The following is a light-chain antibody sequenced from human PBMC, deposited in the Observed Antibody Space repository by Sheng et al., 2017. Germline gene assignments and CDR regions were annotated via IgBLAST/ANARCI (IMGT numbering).Light chain of an antibody. V-gene: IGLV2-14*01. CDR2: DVA. CDR3: SSCTSSKTVL. J-gene: IGLJ2*01. Sequence: QSALTQPASVSGSPGQSITISCTGTSSDVGAYDYVGWYQQYPGKVPKLIIYDVANRPSGVSNRFSGSKSGNTASLTISGLQAEDEADYYCSSCTSSKTVLFGGGTKLTVL. CDR1: SSDVGAYDY.